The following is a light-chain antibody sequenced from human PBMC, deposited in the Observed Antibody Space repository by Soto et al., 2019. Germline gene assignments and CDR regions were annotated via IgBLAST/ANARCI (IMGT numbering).Light chain of an antibody. Sequence: EVVMTQSPATLPLSPGERATLSCRASQSVSSSLAWYQQKPGQAPRLLIYGASTRAAGIPDRFSGSGSEPEFTLTISSLQAEDFAIYYCQQYNNWWTFGQGPKVEIK. J-gene: IGKJ1*01. V-gene: IGKV3-15*01. CDR1: QSVSSS. CDR2: GAS. CDR3: QQYNNWWT.